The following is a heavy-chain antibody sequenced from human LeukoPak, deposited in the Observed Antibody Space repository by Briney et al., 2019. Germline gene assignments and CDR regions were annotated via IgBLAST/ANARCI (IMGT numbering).Heavy chain of an antibody. CDR3: ARVAPYCSSTSCYFNY. CDR2: IIPILGIA. J-gene: IGHJ4*02. Sequence: EASVKVSCKASGGTFSSYTISWVRQAPGQGLEWMGRIIPILGIANYAQKFQGRVTITADKSTSTAYMELSSLRSEDTAVYYCARVAPYCSSTSCYFNYWGQGTLVTVSS. D-gene: IGHD2-2*01. V-gene: IGHV1-69*02. CDR1: GGTFSSYT.